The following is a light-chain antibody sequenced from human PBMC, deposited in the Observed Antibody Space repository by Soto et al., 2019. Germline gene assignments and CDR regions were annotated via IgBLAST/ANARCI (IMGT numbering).Light chain of an antibody. CDR1: LTVRDNY. Sequence: EIVLTHSPDTLSLSPGERATLSCRGSLTVRDNYLAWYQQKAGQAPRLVIYGTSIRATGIPDRFSGSGSGTDFTLTITRLEPEDFAVYYCQRFGTSPPWTFGQGTKVDIK. CDR2: GTS. J-gene: IGKJ1*01. CDR3: QRFGTSPPWT. V-gene: IGKV3-20*01.